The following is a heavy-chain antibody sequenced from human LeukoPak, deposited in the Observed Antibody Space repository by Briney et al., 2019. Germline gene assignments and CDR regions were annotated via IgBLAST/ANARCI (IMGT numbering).Heavy chain of an antibody. V-gene: IGHV3-33*01. CDR3: ARDAQRGFDYSNSLQY. J-gene: IGHJ4*02. D-gene: IGHD4-11*01. CDR1: GFTFNHYG. CDR2: IWSDGTNT. Sequence: GRSLRLSYAATGFTFNHYGMHWVRQAPGKGLEWVAVIWSDGTNTYYTDSVKGRFTISRVDSEKTVYLQMKSLRPEDTGVYYCARDAQRGFDYSNSLQYWGQGTPVTVST.